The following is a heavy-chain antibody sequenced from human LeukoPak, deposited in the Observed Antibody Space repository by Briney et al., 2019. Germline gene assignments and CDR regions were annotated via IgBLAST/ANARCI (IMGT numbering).Heavy chain of an antibody. CDR2: INPNSGGT. J-gene: IGHJ3*02. CDR3: ASLKNYYDSSGYLVTDAFDI. D-gene: IGHD3-22*01. CDR1: GYTFTGYY. V-gene: IGHV1-2*02. Sequence: ASVKVSCKASGYTFTGYYMHWVRQAPGQGLECMGWINPNSGGTNYAQKLQGRVTMTTDTSTSTAYMELRSLKSDDTAVYYCASLKNYYDSSGYLVTDAFDIWGQGTMVTVSS.